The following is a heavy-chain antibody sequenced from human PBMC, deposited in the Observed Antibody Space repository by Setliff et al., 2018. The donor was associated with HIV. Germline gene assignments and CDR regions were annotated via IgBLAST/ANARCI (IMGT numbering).Heavy chain of an antibody. CDR2: INPNSGGT. D-gene: IGHD6-13*01. CDR1: GYTFTAYY. CDR3: ARDPGYKSSWYGAFDI. J-gene: IGHJ3*02. Sequence: ASVKVSCKASGYTFTAYYMHWVRQAPGQGLEWMGWINPNSGGTNYAQKFQGRVNMTRDTSISTTYMELSRLRSDDTAVYYCARDPGYKSSWYGAFDIWGQGTMVTVSS. V-gene: IGHV1-2*02.